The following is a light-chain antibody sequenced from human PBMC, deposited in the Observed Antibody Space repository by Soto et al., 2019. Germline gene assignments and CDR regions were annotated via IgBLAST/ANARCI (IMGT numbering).Light chain of an antibody. CDR1: SSNIGAGYD. Sequence: QSVLTQPPSVSGAPGQRVTVSCTGSSSNIGAGYDVHWYEQLPGKAPKLVIYGNSNRPSGVPDRFSGSKSGTSASLAITGLQAEDEADYYCQSYDSSLSGWVFGGGTKVTVL. V-gene: IGLV1-40*01. J-gene: IGLJ3*02. CDR2: GNS. CDR3: QSYDSSLSGWV.